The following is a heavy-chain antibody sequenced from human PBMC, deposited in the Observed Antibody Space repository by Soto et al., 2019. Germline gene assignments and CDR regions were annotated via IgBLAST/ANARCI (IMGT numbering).Heavy chain of an antibody. D-gene: IGHD5-18*01. CDR1: GFTFSTYA. CDR3: ARVDTAVVPWGNYFDY. V-gene: IGHV3-30-3*01. CDR2: ISYDGNNK. J-gene: IGHJ4*02. Sequence: LRLSFAASGFTFSTYAMHWVRQAPGKGLEWVAVISYDGNNKYYADSVKGRFTISRDSSENILYLQMTSLRGEDTAVYYCARVDTAVVPWGNYFDYWGQGTLVTVSS.